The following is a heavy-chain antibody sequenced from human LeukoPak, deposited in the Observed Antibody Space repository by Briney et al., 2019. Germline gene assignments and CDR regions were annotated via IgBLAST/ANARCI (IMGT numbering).Heavy chain of an antibody. CDR2: IYYSGST. CDR3: ARDGVSGVRGVIDY. V-gene: IGHV4-39*02. D-gene: IGHD3-10*02. CDR1: GGSISSSSYY. Sequence: SETLSLTCTVSGGSISSSSYYWGWIRQPPGKGLEWIGSIYYSGSTYYNPSLKSRVTISVDTSKNQFSLKLSSVTAADTAVYYCARDGVSGVRGVIDYWGQGTLVTVSS. J-gene: IGHJ4*02.